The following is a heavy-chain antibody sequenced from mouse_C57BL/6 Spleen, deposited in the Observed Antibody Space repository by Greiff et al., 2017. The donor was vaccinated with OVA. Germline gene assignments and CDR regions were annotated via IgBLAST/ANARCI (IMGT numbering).Heavy chain of an antibody. CDR1: GNTFTSYW. D-gene: IGHD2-1*01. J-gene: IGHJ3*01. V-gene: IGHV1-64*01. CDR3: ARGGNFPGFAY. Sequence: QVQLKQPGAELVKPGASVKLSCKASGNTFTSYWMHWVKQRPGQGLEWIGMIHPNSGSTNYNEKFKSKATLTVDKSSSTAYMQLSSLTSEDSAVYYCARGGNFPGFAYWGQGTLVTVSA. CDR2: IHPNSGST.